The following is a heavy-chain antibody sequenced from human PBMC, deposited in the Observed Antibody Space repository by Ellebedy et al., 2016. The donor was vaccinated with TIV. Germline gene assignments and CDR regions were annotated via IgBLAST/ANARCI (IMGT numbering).Heavy chain of an antibody. D-gene: IGHD2-2*02. CDR1: GGSFSGYY. V-gene: IGHV4-34*01. Sequence: SETLSLXXAVYGGSFSGYYWSWIRQPPGKGLEWIGEINHSGSTNYNPSLKSRVTISVDTSKNQFSLKLSSVTAADTAVYYCARPRCSSTSCYRRWFDPWGQGTLVTVSS. CDR3: ARPRCSSTSCYRRWFDP. CDR2: INHSGST. J-gene: IGHJ5*02.